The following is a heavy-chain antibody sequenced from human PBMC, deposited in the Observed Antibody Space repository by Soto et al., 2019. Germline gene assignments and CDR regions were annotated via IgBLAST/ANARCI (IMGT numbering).Heavy chain of an antibody. CDR3: ARSAFGVTQGIGRAFDV. CDR2: INPNAGDS. CDR1: GYTFTAFY. J-gene: IGHJ3*01. Sequence: QVQLVQSGAEVKKPGTSVKVSCKTSGYTFTAFYIHWVRQAPGQGLDWLGWINPNAGDSKSPQRFQGSVTLTRETSTNTAYLELTGLTSAYSAVYFCARSAFGVTQGIGRAFDVWGPGTIVDVS. D-gene: IGHD3-3*01. V-gene: IGHV1-2*04.